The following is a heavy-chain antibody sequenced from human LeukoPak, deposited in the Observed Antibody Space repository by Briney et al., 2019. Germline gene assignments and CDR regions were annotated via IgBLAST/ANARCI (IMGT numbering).Heavy chain of an antibody. D-gene: IGHD1-26*01. V-gene: IGHV4-59*11. CDR2: VYDSGST. Sequence: PSETLSLTCNVSGGSISGHYWSWIRQPPGKRLEWIGYVYDSGSTTYNPSLSSRVTISLDTSKNQFSLKLTSVTAADTAVYYCARLSGKWTWGQGTLVTVSS. J-gene: IGHJ5*02. CDR1: GGSISGHY. CDR3: ARLSGKWT.